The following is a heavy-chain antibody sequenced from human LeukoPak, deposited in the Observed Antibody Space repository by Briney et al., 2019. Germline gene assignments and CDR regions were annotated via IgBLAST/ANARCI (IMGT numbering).Heavy chain of an antibody. Sequence: SETLSLTCAVYGGSFSGYYWTWIRQPPGKGLEWIGEINHSGSTSYNPSLKSRVTISVDTSKNQFSLKLRSVTAADTAVYYCAREVDSSSWYGDYYHYYMDVWGKGTTVTVSS. V-gene: IGHV4-34*01. CDR3: AREVDSSSWYGDYYHYYMDV. D-gene: IGHD6-13*01. CDR1: GGSFSGYY. CDR2: INHSGST. J-gene: IGHJ6*03.